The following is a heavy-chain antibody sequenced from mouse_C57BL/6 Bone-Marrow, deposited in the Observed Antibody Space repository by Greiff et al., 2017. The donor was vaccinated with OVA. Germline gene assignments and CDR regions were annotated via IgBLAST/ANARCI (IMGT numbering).Heavy chain of an antibody. J-gene: IGHJ2*01. Sequence: QVQLQQPGAELVKPGASVKLSCKASGYTFTSYWMQWVKQRPGQGLEWIGEIDPSDSYTNYNQKFKGKATLTVDTSSSTAYMQLSSLTSEDSAVYYCARTRYYGSSDFDYWGQGTTLTVSS. V-gene: IGHV1-50*01. CDR1: GYTFTSYW. D-gene: IGHD1-1*01. CDR2: IDPSDSYT. CDR3: ARTRYYGSSDFDY.